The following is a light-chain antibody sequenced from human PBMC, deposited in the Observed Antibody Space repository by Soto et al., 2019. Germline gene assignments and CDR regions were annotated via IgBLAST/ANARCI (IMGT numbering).Light chain of an antibody. J-gene: IGKJ4*01. CDR3: QQVNNYPRT. CDR2: DAS. Sequence: AIQLTQSPSSLSASVGARVTVTCRASQGISSALAWYQQKPGRAPKLLIYDASHLEGGVPSRFSGRGSETAFALTISSLQPEDFATYYCQQVNNYPRTFGGGTKVEIK. V-gene: IGKV1D-13*01. CDR1: QGISSA.